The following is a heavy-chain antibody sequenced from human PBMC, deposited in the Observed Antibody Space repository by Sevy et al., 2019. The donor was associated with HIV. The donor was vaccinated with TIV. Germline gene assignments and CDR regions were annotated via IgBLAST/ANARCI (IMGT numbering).Heavy chain of an antibody. CDR1: GYTLTELS. CDR3: ATTRPVVTLFDY. Sequence: GSVKVSCKVSGYTLTELSIHWVRQAPGKGLQWMGGFDPEPGETIYAQKFQGRVIMTEDTSTDTAYMELSSLRSEDTAVYYCATTRPVVTLFDYWGQGTLVTVSS. D-gene: IGHD4-4*01. CDR2: FDPEPGET. V-gene: IGHV1-24*01. J-gene: IGHJ4*02.